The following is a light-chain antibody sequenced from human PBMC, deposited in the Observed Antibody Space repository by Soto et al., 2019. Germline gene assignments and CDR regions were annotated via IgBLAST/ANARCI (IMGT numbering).Light chain of an antibody. CDR3: QQRSNWPIT. J-gene: IGKJ5*01. CDR1: QSVSSY. CDR2: DAS. Sequence: VLTQSPATLTLSPGERATLSCRASQSVSSYLAWYQQKPGQAPRLLIYDASNRATGIPARFSGSGSGTDFTLTISCLEPEDFEVYYCQQRSNWPITFGQGKRLE. V-gene: IGKV3-11*01.